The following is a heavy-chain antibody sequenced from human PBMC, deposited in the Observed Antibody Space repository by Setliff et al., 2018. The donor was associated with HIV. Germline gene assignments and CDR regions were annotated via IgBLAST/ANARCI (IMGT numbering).Heavy chain of an antibody. CDR2: IRYDGSNK. V-gene: IGHV3-30*02. D-gene: IGHD5-18*01. CDR3: AKMHTAMDPDTFDI. Sequence: GGSLRLSCAASGFTFSSYWMSWVRQAPGKGLELVAFIRYDGSNKYYADSVKGRFTISRDNSKNTMFLQMNSLRVEDTAIYYCAKMHTAMDPDTFDIWGQGTMVTVSS. CDR1: GFTFSSYW. J-gene: IGHJ3*02.